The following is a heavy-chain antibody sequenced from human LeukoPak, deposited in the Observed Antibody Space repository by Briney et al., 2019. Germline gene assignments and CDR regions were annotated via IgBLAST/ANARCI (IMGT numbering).Heavy chain of an antibody. CDR3: ARENSGSYYQFGC. CDR2: ISSSTSYI. V-gene: IGHV3-21*01. CDR1: GLIFSTYS. J-gene: IGHJ4*02. Sequence: GGSLRLSCAASGLIFSTYSMNWVRQAPGKGLEWVSSISSSTSYIYYADSVKGRFTISRDNAKNSLYLQMNSLRPEDTAVYYCARENSGSYYQFGCWGQGTLVTVSS. D-gene: IGHD1-26*01.